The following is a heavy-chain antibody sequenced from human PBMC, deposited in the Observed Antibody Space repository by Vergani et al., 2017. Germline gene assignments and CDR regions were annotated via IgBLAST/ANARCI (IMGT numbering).Heavy chain of an antibody. CDR1: GVSLQSGSFY. D-gene: IGHD3-10*01. V-gene: IGHV4-61*02. CDR3: ARDSSTSELRGVYWFDT. CDR2: VYPSGTT. J-gene: IGHJ5*02. Sequence: QVQLHESGPGLVKPSETLSLICSVSGVSLQSGSFYWTWIRQTAERMLGWMGRVYPSGTTNYNTTLNGRVTIFVYKSKNLLSLRLHSVTAADTAVYYCARDSSTSELRGVYWFDTWGQGTLVSVSS.